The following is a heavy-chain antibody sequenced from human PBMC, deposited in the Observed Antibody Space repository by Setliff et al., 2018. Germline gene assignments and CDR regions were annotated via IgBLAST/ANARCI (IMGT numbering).Heavy chain of an antibody. J-gene: IGHJ3*02. CDR3: ASNILTGPYDAFDI. CDR1: GYSISSGYY. V-gene: IGHV4-38-2*02. CDR2: IYHSGST. D-gene: IGHD3-9*01. Sequence: SETLSLTCTVSGYSISSGYYWGWIRQPPGKGLEWIGSIYHSGSTYYNPSLKGRVTISVDTSNNHFSLKLSSVTAADAAVYYCASNILTGPYDAFDIWGRGTMVTV.